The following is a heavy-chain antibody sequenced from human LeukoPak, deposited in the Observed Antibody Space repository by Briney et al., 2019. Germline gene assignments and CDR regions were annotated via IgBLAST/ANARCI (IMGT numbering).Heavy chain of an antibody. J-gene: IGHJ3*02. Sequence: PGGSLRLSCAASGFTFRSYWMSWVRQAPGKGLEWVANIKEDGSEEYYVDSVKGRFAISRDNAKNSLNLQMNSLRAEDTAVYYCAREYFDSSGYYDAFDIWGQGTKVTVSS. CDR3: AREYFDSSGYYDAFDI. D-gene: IGHD3-22*01. CDR1: GFTFRSYW. V-gene: IGHV3-7*04. CDR2: IKEDGSEE.